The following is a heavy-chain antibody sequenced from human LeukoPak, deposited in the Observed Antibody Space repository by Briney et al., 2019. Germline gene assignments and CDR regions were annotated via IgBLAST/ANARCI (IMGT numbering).Heavy chain of an antibody. D-gene: IGHD6-6*01. J-gene: IGHJ5*02. Sequence: GGSLRLSCAASGFTFSSYAMHWVRQAPGKGLEWVAVISYDGSNKYYADSVKGRFTISRDNSKNTLYLEMNSLRPEDTAVYYCARDRWAYSSSSRWFDPWGQGTLVTVSS. CDR3: ARDRWAYSSSSRWFDP. CDR1: GFTFSSYA. CDR2: ISYDGSNK. V-gene: IGHV3-30*04.